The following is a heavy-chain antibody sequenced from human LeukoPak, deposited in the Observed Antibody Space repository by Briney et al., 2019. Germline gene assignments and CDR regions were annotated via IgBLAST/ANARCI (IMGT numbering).Heavy chain of an antibody. CDR1: GASITSTNW. V-gene: IGHV4-4*02. CDR3: ARAQEGCSRSSCYLGP. Sequence: TSETLSLTCAISGASITSTNWWVWVRQPPGKGLEWIGEMHHSGRTNYNPSLRSRVAMSLDKSNNQFYLRLSSVAAADTALYYCARAQEGCSRSSCYLGPWGQGTQVTASS. J-gene: IGHJ5*02. CDR2: MHHSGRT. D-gene: IGHD2-2*01.